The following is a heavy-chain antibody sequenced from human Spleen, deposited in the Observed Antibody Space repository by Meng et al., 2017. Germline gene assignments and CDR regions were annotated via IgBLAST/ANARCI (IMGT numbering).Heavy chain of an antibody. J-gene: IGHJ4*02. D-gene: IGHD5-18*01. CDR1: GFSLSTSGVG. V-gene: IGHV2-5*02. CDR3: AHSESELGYSYGFDY. Sequence: TWKSFVPRQHKPTQPLTLTCPFSGFSLSTSGVGVGWIRQPPGKALEWLALIYWDDDKRYSPSLKSRLTITKDTSKNQVVLTMTNMDPVDTATYYCAHSESELGYSYGFDYWGQGTLVTVS. CDR2: IYWDDDK.